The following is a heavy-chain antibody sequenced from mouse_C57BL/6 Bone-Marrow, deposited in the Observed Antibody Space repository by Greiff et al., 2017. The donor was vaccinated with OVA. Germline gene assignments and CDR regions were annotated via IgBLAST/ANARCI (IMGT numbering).Heavy chain of an antibody. V-gene: IGHV5-12*01. D-gene: IGHD1-1*01. CDR3: ARHEDYYGSSYDYAMDY. Sequence: EVNLVESGGGLVQPGGSLKLSCAASGFTFSDYYMYWVRQTPEKRLEWVAYISNGGGSTYYPDTVKGRFTISRDNAKNTLYLQMSRLKAEDTAMYYCARHEDYYGSSYDYAMDYWGQGTSVTVSS. CDR1: GFTFSDYY. J-gene: IGHJ4*01. CDR2: ISNGGGST.